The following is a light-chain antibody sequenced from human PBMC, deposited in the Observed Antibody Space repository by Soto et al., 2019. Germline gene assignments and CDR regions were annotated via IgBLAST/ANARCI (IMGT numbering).Light chain of an antibody. V-gene: IGKV3-15*01. J-gene: IGKJ4*01. CDR2: DTS. CDR3: QQRGSWPQLT. CDR1: RGIGST. Sequence: EVVMTQSPATLSVSPGERATLSCRASRGIGSTLAWYQQKPGQTPRLLIYDTSTRATGVPARFIGSASGTEFTLTITSLQSEDFAVYYCQQRGSWPQLTFGGGTKVEI.